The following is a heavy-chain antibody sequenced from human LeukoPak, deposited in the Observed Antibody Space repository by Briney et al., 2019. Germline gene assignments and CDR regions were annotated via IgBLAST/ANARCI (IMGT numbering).Heavy chain of an antibody. V-gene: IGHV4-34*01. CDR3: AAATPLGYFDL. Sequence: SETLSLTCTVSGGSINYGGWIRQTPGKGLEWIGEINHSGSTNYNPSLKSRVTISVDTSKNQFSLKLSSVTAADTAVYYCAAATPLGYFDLWGRGTLVTVSS. CDR2: INHSGST. D-gene: IGHD2-15*01. J-gene: IGHJ2*01. CDR1: GGSINY.